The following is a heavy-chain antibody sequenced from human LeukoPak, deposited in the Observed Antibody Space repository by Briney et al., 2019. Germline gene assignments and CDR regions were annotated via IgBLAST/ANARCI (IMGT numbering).Heavy chain of an antibody. Sequence: GGSLRLSWAASGFTFSSYEMNWVRQAPGKGLEWVSYISGSGGTTYYADSVKGRFTISRDNSKNTLYLQMNSLRAEDTAVYYCAKNVREADWYYYHMHLWGKGTTVPVSS. CDR1: GFTFSSYE. CDR3: AKNVREADWYYYHMHL. CDR2: ISGSGGTT. D-gene: IGHD3-9*01. J-gene: IGHJ6*03. V-gene: IGHV3-23*01.